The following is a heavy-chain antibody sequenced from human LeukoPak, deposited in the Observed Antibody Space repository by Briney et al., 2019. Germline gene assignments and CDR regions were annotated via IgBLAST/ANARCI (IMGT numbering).Heavy chain of an antibody. V-gene: IGHV4-61*02. D-gene: IGHD2-2*01. J-gene: IGHJ1*01. CDR2: IYTSGST. Sequence: SETLSLTCAVSGGSISSGSYYWSWIRQPAGKGLEWIGRIYTSGSTNYNPSLKSQVTISVDTSKNQFSLKLSSVTAADTAVYYCASWEGIVVVPAATGYFQHWGQGTLVTVSS. CDR3: ASWEGIVVVPAATGYFQH. CDR1: GGSISSGSYY.